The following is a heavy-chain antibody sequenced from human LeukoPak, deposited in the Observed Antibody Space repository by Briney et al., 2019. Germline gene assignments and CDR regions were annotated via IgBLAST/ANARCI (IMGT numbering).Heavy chain of an antibody. CDR1: GYSITSGYF. CDR2: IYHTGST. Sequence: PSETLSLTCTVSGYSITSGYFWGWIRQPPGKGLEWIGNIYHTGSTWYNPSLKSRVTISLDTSKNQLSLKLSSVTAADTAVYYCARRSSLLAFDIWGQGTMVTVSS. J-gene: IGHJ3*02. D-gene: IGHD6-13*01. V-gene: IGHV4-38-2*02. CDR3: ARRSSLLAFDI.